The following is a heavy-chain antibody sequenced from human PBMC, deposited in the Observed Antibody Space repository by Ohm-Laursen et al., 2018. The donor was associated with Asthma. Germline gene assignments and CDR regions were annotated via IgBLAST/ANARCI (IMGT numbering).Heavy chain of an antibody. CDR2: IHFSSGTM. D-gene: IGHD3-10*01. J-gene: IGHJ3*02. CDR3: ARDYYGSGLDI. V-gene: IGHV3-21*01. CDR1: GFTFSTYT. Sequence: SLRLSCTASGFTFSTYTMNWVRQAPGRGLEWVSSIHFSSGTMFYADSVKGRFTISRDNSKNTLYLQMNSLRAEDTAVYYCARDYYGSGLDIWGQGTMVTVSS.